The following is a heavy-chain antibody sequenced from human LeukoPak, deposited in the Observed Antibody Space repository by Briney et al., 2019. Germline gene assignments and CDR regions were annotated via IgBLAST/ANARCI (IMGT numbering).Heavy chain of an antibody. CDR2: MNPNSGNT. V-gene: IGHV1-8*01. CDR1: GYTFTSYD. D-gene: IGHD5-12*01. Sequence: GASVKVSCKASGYTFTSYDINWVRQATGQGLEWMGWMNPNSGNTGYAQKFQGRVTMTRNTSISTAYMGLSSLRSEDTAVYYCARRGYSGYGPAPYYYYYYYMDVWGKGTTVTISS. J-gene: IGHJ6*03. CDR3: ARRGYSGYGPAPYYYYYYYMDV.